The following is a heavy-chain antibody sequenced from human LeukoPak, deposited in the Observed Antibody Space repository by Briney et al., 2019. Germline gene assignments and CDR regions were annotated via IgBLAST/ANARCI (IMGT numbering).Heavy chain of an antibody. Sequence: PSETLSLTCAVSGGSISSSNWWSWVRQPPGKGLEWIGEIYHSGSTNYNPFLKSRVTISVDRSKNQFSLKLSSVTAADTAVYYCARTKIAAAGTYYYYGMDVWGQGTTVTVSS. CDR2: IYHSGST. J-gene: IGHJ6*02. V-gene: IGHV4-4*02. CDR3: ARTKIAAAGTYYYYGMDV. D-gene: IGHD6-13*01. CDR1: GGSISSSNW.